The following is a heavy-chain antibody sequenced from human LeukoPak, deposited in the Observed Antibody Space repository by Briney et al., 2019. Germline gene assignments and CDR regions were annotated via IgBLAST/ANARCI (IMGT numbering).Heavy chain of an antibody. CDR2: IYHSGST. V-gene: IGHV4-38-2*02. J-gene: IGHJ3*02. Sequence: SETLSLTCTVSGYSISSGYYWGWIRQPPGKGLEWIGSIYHSGSTYYNPSLKSRVTISVDTSKNQFSLKLSSVTAADTAVYYCAREATYYYDSSGYYYAFDIWGQGTMVTVSS. D-gene: IGHD3-22*01. CDR1: GYSISSGYY. CDR3: AREATYYYDSSGYYYAFDI.